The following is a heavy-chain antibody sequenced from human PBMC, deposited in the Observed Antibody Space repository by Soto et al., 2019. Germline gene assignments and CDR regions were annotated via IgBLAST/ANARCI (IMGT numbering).Heavy chain of an antibody. V-gene: IGHV4-59*01. D-gene: IGHD2-8*01. CDR3: ARRYAGNFDY. CDR2: IYYSGST. J-gene: IGHJ4*02. Sequence: ASETLSLTYTVSGGAISSYYWSWIRQPPGKGLEWIGYIYYSGSTNYNPSLKSRVTISVDTSKNQFSLKLSSVTAADTAVYYCARRYAGNFDYWGQGTLVTVSS. CDR1: GGAISSYY.